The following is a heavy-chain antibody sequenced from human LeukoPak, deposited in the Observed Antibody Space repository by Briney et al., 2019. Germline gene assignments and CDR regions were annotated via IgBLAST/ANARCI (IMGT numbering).Heavy chain of an antibody. CDR2: IYTSGST. J-gene: IGHJ3*02. V-gene: IGHV4-61*02. Sequence: SQTLSLTCTVSGDSISSGSYYWSWIRQPAGKGLEWIGRIYTSGSTNYNPSLKSRVTMSVDTSKNQFSLKLSSVTAADTAVYYCARDVAVAEDAFDIWGQGTMVTVSS. CDR1: GDSISSGSYY. D-gene: IGHD6-19*01. CDR3: ARDVAVAEDAFDI.